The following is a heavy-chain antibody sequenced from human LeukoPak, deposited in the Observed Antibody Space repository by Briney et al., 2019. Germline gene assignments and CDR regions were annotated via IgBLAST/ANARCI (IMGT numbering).Heavy chain of an antibody. CDR1: GGSISSHY. D-gene: IGHD3-22*01. V-gene: IGHV4-59*11. J-gene: IGHJ3*02. CDR2: IYYSGST. Sequence: SETLSLTCTVSGGSISSHYWSWIRQPPGKGLEWIGYIYYSGSTNYNPSLKSRVTISVDTSKNQFSLKLSSVTAADTAVYYCARDRAYYYDSSGTTGAFDIWGQGTMVTVSS. CDR3: ARDRAYYYDSSGTTGAFDI.